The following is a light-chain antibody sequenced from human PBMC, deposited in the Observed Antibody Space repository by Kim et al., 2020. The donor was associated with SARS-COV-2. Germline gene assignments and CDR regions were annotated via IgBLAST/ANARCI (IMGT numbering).Light chain of an antibody. CDR2: KAS. J-gene: IGKJ5*01. CDR1: QSISSW. CDR3: QQYASYPIT. V-gene: IGKV1-5*03. Sequence: DIQMTQSPSTLSASVGDRVTITCRASQSISSWLAWYQQKPGKAPKLLIYKASDLEGGVPSRFSGSGSGAEFTLTISSLQPDDFATYYCQQYASYPITFGQGTRLEIK.